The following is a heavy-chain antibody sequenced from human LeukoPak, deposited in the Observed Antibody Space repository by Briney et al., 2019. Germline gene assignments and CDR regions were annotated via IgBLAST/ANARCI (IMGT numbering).Heavy chain of an antibody. V-gene: IGHV3-7*01. Sequence: GGSLRLSCTASGFTFSNYYMSWVRQAPGKGLEWVANINHDGIEKNYVDSVKGRFTISRDNTKSSLYLQMNSLRAEDTAVYYCAACSGFGCWGQGTQVTVSS. CDR1: GFTFSNYY. D-gene: IGHD2-15*01. CDR2: INHDGIEK. CDR3: AACSGFGC. J-gene: IGHJ4*02.